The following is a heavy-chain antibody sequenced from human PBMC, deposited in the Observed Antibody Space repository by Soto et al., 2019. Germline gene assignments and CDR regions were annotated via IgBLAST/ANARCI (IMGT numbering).Heavy chain of an antibody. D-gene: IGHD3-22*01. CDR2: IYWDDDK. J-gene: IGHJ4*02. CDR3: AHFHTYYYDSSGYKTDDY. CDR1: GFSLSTSGVG. V-gene: IGHV2-5*02. Sequence: QITLKESGPPLVKPTQTLTLTCTFSGFSLSTSGVGVGWIRQPPGKALEWLALIYWDDDKRYSPSLKSRLTITKDTSKNQVVLTMTNMDPVDTATYYCAHFHTYYYDSSGYKTDDYWGQGTLVTVSS.